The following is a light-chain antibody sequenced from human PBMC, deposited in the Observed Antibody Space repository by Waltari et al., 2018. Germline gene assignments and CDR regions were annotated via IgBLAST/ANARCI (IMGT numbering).Light chain of an antibody. CDR3: SSYTRTNTLV. Sequence: QSALTQPAAVSGSPGQSITIPCTGTNRDVGAFHLVPWFQQHPGKAPKLLIYDVTKRPSGVSNRFSGSKSGNTASLTISGLQTEDEAEYYCSSYTRTNTLVFGGGSRLTVL. V-gene: IGLV2-14*03. CDR2: DVT. CDR1: NRDVGAFHL. J-gene: IGLJ2*01.